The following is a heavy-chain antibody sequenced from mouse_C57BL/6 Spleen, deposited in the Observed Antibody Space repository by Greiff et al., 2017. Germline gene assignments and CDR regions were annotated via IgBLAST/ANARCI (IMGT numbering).Heavy chain of an antibody. Sequence: VQLQQSGGELMKPGASVKLSCKATGYILTGYWIEWVKQRPGHGLEWIGEILPGSGSTNYNQKFKGKSTLTVDKSSSTAYMQLSSLTSEDSAVYYCAREVAPKYYAMDYWGQGTSVTVSS. V-gene: IGHV1-9*01. CDR2: ILPGSGST. CDR1: GYILTGYW. D-gene: IGHD1-1*01. J-gene: IGHJ4*01. CDR3: AREVAPKYYAMDY.